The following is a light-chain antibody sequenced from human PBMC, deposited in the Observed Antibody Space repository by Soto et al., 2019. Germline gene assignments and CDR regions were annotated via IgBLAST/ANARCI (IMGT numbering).Light chain of an antibody. Sequence: SYELTQPPSVSVSPGQTASITCSGDKLGERFACWYQQKAGQSPVMVIYQDTKRPSGIPERFSGSNSGNTATLTIGGTQAMDEADYYCQAWDSSTGVVFGGGTKLTVL. V-gene: IGLV3-1*01. CDR3: QAWDSSTGVV. CDR1: KLGERF. J-gene: IGLJ2*01. CDR2: QDT.